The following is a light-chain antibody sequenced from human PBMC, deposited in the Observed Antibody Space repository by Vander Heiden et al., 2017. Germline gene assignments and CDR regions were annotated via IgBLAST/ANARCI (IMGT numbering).Light chain of an antibody. CDR1: QSISSY. CDR3: QQSDSTRQT. Sequence: DIQMTQSPSSLSASVGDRVTITCRASQSISSYLNWYQQKPGKAPKLLIYAASSLQSGVPSRFSGSGSGTDFTLTISSLQPEDFATYYCQQSDSTRQTFGHGTKVEIK. J-gene: IGKJ1*01. CDR2: AAS. V-gene: IGKV1-39*01.